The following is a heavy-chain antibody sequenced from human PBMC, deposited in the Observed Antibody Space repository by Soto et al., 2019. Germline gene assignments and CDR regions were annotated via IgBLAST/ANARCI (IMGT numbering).Heavy chain of an antibody. J-gene: IGHJ4*02. CDR1: GFTFSSYA. CDR2: ISGSGGST. Sequence: XESLRLSCAASGFTFSSYALSWVRQAPGKGLEWVSAISGSGGSTYYADSVKGRFTISRDNSKNTLYLQMNSLRAEDTAVYYCAKAVLGGYSYGYFGNFDYWGQGTLVTVSS. D-gene: IGHD5-18*01. CDR3: AKAVLGGYSYGYFGNFDY. V-gene: IGHV3-23*01.